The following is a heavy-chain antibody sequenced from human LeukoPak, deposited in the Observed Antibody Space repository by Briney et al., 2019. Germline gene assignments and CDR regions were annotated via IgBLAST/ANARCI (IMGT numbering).Heavy chain of an antibody. D-gene: IGHD1-26*01. CDR2: IKSKTDGGTT. Sequence: GGSLRLFCAASGFTFNNAWMSWVRQAPGKGLEWVGRIKSKTDGGTTDYAAPVKGRFTISRDDSKNTLYLQMNSLKTEDTAVYYCRALVGPTFPWGQGTLVTVSS. V-gene: IGHV3-15*01. J-gene: IGHJ5*02. CDR1: GFTFNNAW. CDR3: RALVGPTFP.